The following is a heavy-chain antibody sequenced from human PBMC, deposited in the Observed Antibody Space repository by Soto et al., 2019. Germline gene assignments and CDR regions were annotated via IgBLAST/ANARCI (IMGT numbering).Heavy chain of an antibody. CDR3: ASRYLY. Sequence: SETLSLTCTVSGDSTSNGDYYWSWIRQPPGRGLEWIGYIDSSGSTYYNPSLKSRLTMSVDMSKNQFSLRLTSVTAADTAVYYCASRYLYWGQGLLVTVPS. CDR2: IDSSGST. CDR1: GDSTSNGDYY. D-gene: IGHD3-16*02. V-gene: IGHV4-30-4*01. J-gene: IGHJ4*02.